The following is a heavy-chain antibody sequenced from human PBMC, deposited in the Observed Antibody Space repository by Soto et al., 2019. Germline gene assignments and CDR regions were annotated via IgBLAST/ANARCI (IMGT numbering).Heavy chain of an antibody. CDR1: GYTFTSYG. Sequence: ASVKVSCKASGYTFTSYGINWVRQATGQGLEWMGWMNPNSGNTGYAQKFQGRVTMTRNTSISTAYMELSSLRSEDTAVYYCARGGSGDYGMDVWGQGTTVTVSS. CDR3: ARGGSGDYGMDV. J-gene: IGHJ6*02. CDR2: MNPNSGNT. V-gene: IGHV1-8*01. D-gene: IGHD3-10*01.